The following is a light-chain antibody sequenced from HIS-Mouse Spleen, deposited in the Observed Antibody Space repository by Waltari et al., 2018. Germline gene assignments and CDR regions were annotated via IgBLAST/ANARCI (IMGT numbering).Light chain of an antibody. V-gene: IGLV2-14*03. CDR2: DVS. CDR1: SSDVGGYHY. J-gene: IGLJ3*02. CDR3: SSYTSSSTV. Sequence: QSALTQPASVSGSPGQSITISCTGTSSDVGGYHYLPWYQQHPGNAPKLMIYDVSNRPSGVSNRFSGSKSGNTASLTISGLQAEDEADYYCSSYTSSSTVFGGGTKLTVL.